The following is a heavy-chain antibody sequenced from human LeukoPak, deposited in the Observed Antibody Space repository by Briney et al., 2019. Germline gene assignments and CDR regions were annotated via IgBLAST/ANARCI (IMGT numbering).Heavy chain of an antibody. Sequence: PGRSLRLSCAASGFTFSSYGMHWVRQAPGKGLEWVAVISYDGSNKYYADSVKGRFTISRDNSKNTLYLQMNSLRAEDTAVYYCVRLTGAEFDYWGQGTLVTVSS. CDR2: ISYDGSNK. CDR1: GFTFSSYG. V-gene: IGHV3-30*03. D-gene: IGHD7-27*01. CDR3: VRLTGAEFDY. J-gene: IGHJ4*02.